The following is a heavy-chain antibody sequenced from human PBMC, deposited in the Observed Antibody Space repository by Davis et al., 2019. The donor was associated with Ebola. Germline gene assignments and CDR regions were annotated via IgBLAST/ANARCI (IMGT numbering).Heavy chain of an antibody. CDR2: INAGNGNT. V-gene: IGHV1-3*01. Sequence: ASVKVSCKASGGTFTSYAMHWVRQAPGQRLEWMGWINAGNGNTKYSQKFQGRVTITRDTSASKAYMELSSLRSEDTAVYYWARSLDSSGWYIPSDYWGQGTLVTVSS. CDR1: GGTFTSYA. D-gene: IGHD6-19*01. J-gene: IGHJ4*02. CDR3: ARSLDSSGWYIPSDY.